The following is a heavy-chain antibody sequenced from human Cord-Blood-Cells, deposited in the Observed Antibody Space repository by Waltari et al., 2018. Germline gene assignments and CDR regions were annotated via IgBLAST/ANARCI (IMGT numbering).Heavy chain of an antibody. D-gene: IGHD3-3*01. V-gene: IGHV3-9*03. CDR3: AKDRDPLNRITIFGVVIAFDI. CDR1: GFTFDDYA. J-gene: IGHJ3*02. CDR2: ISWNRGSI. Sequence: EVQLVESGGGLVQPGRSLRLSCAASGFTFDDYAMHWVRQAPGKGLEWVSGISWNRGSIGYADSVKGRFTISRDNAKNSLYLQMNSLRAEDMALYYCAKDRDPLNRITIFGVVIAFDIWGQGTMVTVSS.